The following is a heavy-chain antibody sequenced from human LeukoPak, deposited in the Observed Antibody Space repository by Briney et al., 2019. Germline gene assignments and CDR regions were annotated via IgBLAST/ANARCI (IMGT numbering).Heavy chain of an antibody. D-gene: IGHD6-19*01. J-gene: IGHJ6*02. V-gene: IGHV4-59*01. CDR2: IYYSGST. Sequence: SETLSLTCTVSGGSISSYYWSWIRQPPGKGLEWVGYIYYSGSTNYNPSLKSRVTISVDTSKNQFSLKLSAVTAADTAVYYCARDAGIAVAGTYYYYGMDVWGQGTTVTVSS. CDR3: ARDAGIAVAGTYYYYGMDV. CDR1: GGSISSYY.